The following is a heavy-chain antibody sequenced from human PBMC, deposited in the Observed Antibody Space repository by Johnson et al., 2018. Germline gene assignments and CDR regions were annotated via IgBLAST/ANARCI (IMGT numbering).Heavy chain of an antibody. V-gene: IGHV3-15*01. Sequence: VQLVQAGGGLVKPGGSLRLSCAASGFTFSNAWMSWVSQAPGKGLEWVGRIKSKTAGGTTDYAAPVKGRITFPRGDSKNTLYLQMNSLKTEDTALDYCTTVRYYDHVWGRDDGMDVWGQGTTVTVSS. CDR2: IKSKTAGGTT. D-gene: IGHD3-16*01. CDR3: TTVRYYDHVWGRDDGMDV. CDR1: GFTFSNAW. J-gene: IGHJ6*02.